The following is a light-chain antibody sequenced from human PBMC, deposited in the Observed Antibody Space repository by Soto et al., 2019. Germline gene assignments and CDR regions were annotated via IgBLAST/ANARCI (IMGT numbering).Light chain of an antibody. CDR2: AAS. V-gene: IGKV1-16*02. Sequence: DIQMTQSPSSLAASVGDRVSITCRASQGISNCLGWFQHKPGQAPKPLIYAASSLQSGIPSKFSGSGSGTELTLTLSSLQPEDYSTSYGQQYHTYPCTCGQGTMVEIK. CDR3: QQYHTYPCT. CDR1: QGISNC. J-gene: IGKJ1*01.